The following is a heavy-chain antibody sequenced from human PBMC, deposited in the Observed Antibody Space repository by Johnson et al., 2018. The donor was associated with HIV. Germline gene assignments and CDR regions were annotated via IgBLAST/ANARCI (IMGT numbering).Heavy chain of an antibody. D-gene: IGHD2-2*01. Sequence: VPLVESGGGVVRPGGSLRISCAASGFTFDDYGMSWVRQAPGKGLEWVSGINWNGGSTAYADSVRGRFTISRDNAKNSLYLQMNSLRAEDTALYYCARSRPYEGVTAATGAFGIWGQGTMVTVSS. J-gene: IGHJ3*02. CDR2: INWNGGST. V-gene: IGHV3-20*04. CDR1: GFTFDDYG. CDR3: ARSRPYEGVTAATGAFGI.